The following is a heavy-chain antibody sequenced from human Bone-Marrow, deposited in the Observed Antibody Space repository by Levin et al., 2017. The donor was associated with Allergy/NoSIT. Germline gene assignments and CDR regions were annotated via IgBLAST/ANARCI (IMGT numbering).Heavy chain of an antibody. Sequence: ASVKVSCKASGYTFTDYDMHWVRQAPGQGLEWMGWINPKSGGTDYAQNFQGRVTMTRDTSINTAYMELSRLRFDDTAVYSCATGSSTSCLLSRLRAGTVGINTWNCMDVWGQGTTVTVSS. D-gene: IGHD2-2*01. CDR1: GYTFTDYD. V-gene: IGHV1-2*02. J-gene: IGHJ6*02. CDR3: ATGSSTSCLLSRLRAGTVGINTWNCMDV. CDR2: INPKSGGT.